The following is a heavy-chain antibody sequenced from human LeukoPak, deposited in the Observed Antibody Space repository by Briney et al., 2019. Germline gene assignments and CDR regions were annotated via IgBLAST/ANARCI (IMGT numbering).Heavy chain of an antibody. J-gene: IGHJ3*02. V-gene: IGHV5-51*01. CDR1: GYSFSNYW. Sequence: GESLRTSCKGSGYSFSNYWIGWVRQMPGKGPEWMGVIYPGDSDTRYSPSFQGQVTISADKSINTAYLQWSSLKASDTAMYYCARAETLDIWGQGTMVTVSS. CDR2: IYPGDSDT. CDR3: ARAETLDI.